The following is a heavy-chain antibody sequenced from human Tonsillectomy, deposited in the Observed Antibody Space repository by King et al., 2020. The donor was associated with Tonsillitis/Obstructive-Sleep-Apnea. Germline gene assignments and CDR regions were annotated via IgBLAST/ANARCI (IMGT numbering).Heavy chain of an antibody. D-gene: IGHD2-2*02. CDR1: GFTFDDYA. V-gene: IGHV3-9*01. J-gene: IGHJ4*02. CDR3: AKDIGYCSSTSCYTDGAFDY. CDR2: ISWNSGSI. Sequence: VQLVESGGGLVQPGRSLRLSCAASGFTFDDYAMHWVRQAPGKGLEWVSGISWNSGSIGYADSVKGRFTISRDNAKNSLYLQMNSLRAEDTALYYCAKDIGYCSSTSCYTDGAFDYWGQGTPVTVSS.